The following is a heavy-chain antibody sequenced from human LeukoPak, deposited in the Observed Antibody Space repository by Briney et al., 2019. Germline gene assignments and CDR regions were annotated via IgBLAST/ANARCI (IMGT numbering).Heavy chain of an antibody. CDR2: IYYSGST. D-gene: IGHD3-10*01. Sequence: PSETLSLTCTVSGGSISSYYWSWIRQPPGNGLEWIGYIYYSGSTNYNPSLKSRVTISVDTSKNQFSLKLSSVTAADTAVYYCAGVLWFGEIRSHDWFDPWGQGTLVTVSS. CDR3: AGVLWFGEIRSHDWFDP. CDR1: GGSISSYY. J-gene: IGHJ5*02. V-gene: IGHV4-59*01.